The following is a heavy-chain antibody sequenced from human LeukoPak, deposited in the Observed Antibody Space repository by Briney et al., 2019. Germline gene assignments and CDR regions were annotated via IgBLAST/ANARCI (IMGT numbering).Heavy chain of an antibody. D-gene: IGHD1-20*01. CDR1: GYSFTSYW. J-gene: IGHJ4*02. Sequence: PGESLKISCKGSGYSFTSYWISWVRQMPGKGLEWMGRIDPSDSYTNYSPSFQGHVTISADKSISTAYLQWSSLKASDTAMYYCAVTGTTQPSRLEFDYWSQGTLVTVSS. V-gene: IGHV5-10-1*01. CDR2: IDPSDSYT. CDR3: AVTGTTQPSRLEFDY.